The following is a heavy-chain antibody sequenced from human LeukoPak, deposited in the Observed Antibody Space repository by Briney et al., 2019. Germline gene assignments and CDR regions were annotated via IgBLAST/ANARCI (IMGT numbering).Heavy chain of an antibody. V-gene: IGHV3-30-3*01. D-gene: IGHD2-2*01. CDR3: AREGYCSSTSCSPAFDI. CDR2: ISYDGSNK. J-gene: IGHJ3*02. CDR1: GFTFSSYA. Sequence: GGSLRLSCAASGFTFSSYAMHWVRQAPGKGLEWVAVISYDGSNKYYADSVKGRFTISRDNSKNTLYLQMNSLRAEDTAVYYCAREGYCSSTSCSPAFDIWGQGTMVTVSS.